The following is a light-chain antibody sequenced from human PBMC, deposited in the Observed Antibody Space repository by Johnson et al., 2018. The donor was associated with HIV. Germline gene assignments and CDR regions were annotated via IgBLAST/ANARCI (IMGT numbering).Light chain of an antibody. V-gene: IGLV1-51*01. J-gene: IGLJ1*01. CDR2: DNN. CDR1: DSDIGNNY. Sequence: HSELTQPPSVSAAPGQKVTISCFGSDSDIGNNYVSWYQQLPGTAPKLLIYDNNKRPSGIPDRFSGSKSGTSATLGITGLQTGDEADYYCGTWDSSLSAYVFGTGTKVTVL. CDR3: GTWDSSLSAYV.